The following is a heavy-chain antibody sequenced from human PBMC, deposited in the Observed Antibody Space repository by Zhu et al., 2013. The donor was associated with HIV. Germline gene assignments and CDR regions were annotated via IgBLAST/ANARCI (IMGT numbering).Heavy chain of an antibody. Sequence: QVQLVQSGAEVKKPGSSVKVSCKASGDIFSNYAISWVRQAPGQGLEWMGGIIPIYGTTNYAQKFQGRVTIIADESTRTVYMELNSLKSDDTAMYYCARDRWELRVAAFDIWGQGTMITVSS. CDR3: ARDRWELRVAAFDI. V-gene: IGHV1-69*01. CDR2: IIPIYGTT. CDR1: GDIFSNYA. J-gene: IGHJ3*02. D-gene: IGHD1-26*01.